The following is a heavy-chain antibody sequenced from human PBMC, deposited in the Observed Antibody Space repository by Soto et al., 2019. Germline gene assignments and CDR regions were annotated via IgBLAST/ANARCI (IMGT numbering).Heavy chain of an antibody. J-gene: IGHJ5*02. V-gene: IGHV4-39*01. D-gene: IGHD2-15*01. CDR1: GGSISSSSYY. Sequence: QLQLQESGPGLVKPSETLSLTCTGSGGSISSSSYYWGWIRQPPGKGLGWIGSICDSGSTYYNPSLKSRVPISVDTSKNQFSLTLSSVTAADTAVYYCARLATYCSGGSCYPGADNWFDPWGQGTLVTVSS. CDR2: ICDSGST. CDR3: ARLATYCSGGSCYPGADNWFDP.